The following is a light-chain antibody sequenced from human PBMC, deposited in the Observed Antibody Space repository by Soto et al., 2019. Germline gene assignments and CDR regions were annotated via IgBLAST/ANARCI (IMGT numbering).Light chain of an antibody. CDR1: SSNVGAGYD. V-gene: IGLV1-40*01. CDR3: QSYDSSLGGSV. Sequence: QSVLTQPPSVSGAPGQRGTISCAGTSSNVGAGYDVQWYQQLPGTAPKLLIYGNTNRPSGVPDRFSGSKSGTSASLAITGLQAEDESDYYCQSYDSSLGGSVFGGGTKVTVL. J-gene: IGLJ3*02. CDR2: GNT.